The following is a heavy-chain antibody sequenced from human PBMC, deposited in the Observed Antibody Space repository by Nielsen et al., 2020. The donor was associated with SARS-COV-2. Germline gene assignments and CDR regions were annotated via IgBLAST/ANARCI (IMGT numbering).Heavy chain of an antibody. J-gene: IGHJ6*02. V-gene: IGHV3-74*01. D-gene: IGHD6-13*01. CDR1: GFTFSSYW. Sequence: LSLTCAASGFTFSSYWMHWVRQAPGKGLVWVSRINSDGSSTSYADSVKGRFTISRDNAKNTLYLQMNSLRAEDTAVYYCARGSDSSSWYEYYYYYYGMDVWGQGTTVTVSS. CDR2: INSDGSST. CDR3: ARGSDSSSWYEYYYYYYGMDV.